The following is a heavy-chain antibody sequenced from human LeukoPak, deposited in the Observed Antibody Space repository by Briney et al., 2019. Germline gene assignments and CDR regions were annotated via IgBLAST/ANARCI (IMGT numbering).Heavy chain of an antibody. J-gene: IGHJ1*01. CDR1: GFTFSSYA. Sequence: GRSLRLSCAASGFTFSSYAMHWVRQAPGKGLEWVAVISYDGSNKYYADSVKGRFTISRDNSKNTLYLQMNSLRAEDTAVYYCARALVDYYDSSGYYYPEYFQHWGQGTLVTVSS. CDR2: ISYDGSNK. D-gene: IGHD3-22*01. V-gene: IGHV3-30-3*01. CDR3: ARALVDYYDSSGYYYPEYFQH.